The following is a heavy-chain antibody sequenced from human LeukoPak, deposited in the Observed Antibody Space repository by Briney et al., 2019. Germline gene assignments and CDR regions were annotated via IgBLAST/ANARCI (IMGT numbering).Heavy chain of an antibody. CDR2: IWYDGSNK. CDR3: ASLAAAGVDY. V-gene: IGHV3-33*08. D-gene: IGHD6-13*01. J-gene: IGHJ4*02. Sequence: PGGSLRLSCPASGFTLSNFWMNWFRQAPGKGLDGVAVIWYDGSNKYYADSVKDRFTISSDNSKNTLYLQMNSRRAEDTAVYYCASLAAAGVDYWGQGALVTVSS. CDR1: GFTLSNFW.